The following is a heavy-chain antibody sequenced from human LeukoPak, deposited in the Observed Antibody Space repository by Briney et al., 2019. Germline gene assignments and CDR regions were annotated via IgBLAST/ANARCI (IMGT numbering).Heavy chain of an antibody. J-gene: IGHJ6*03. D-gene: IGHD6-13*01. Sequence: KSGGSLRLSCAASGFTFSDYYMSWIRQAPGKGLEWVSYISSSGSTIYYADSVKGRFTISRDNAKSLLYLQMNSLRAEDTAVYYCRGAQQLVRIYYYYMDVWGKGTTVTISS. V-gene: IGHV3-11*01. CDR2: ISSSGSTI. CDR3: RGAQQLVRIYYYYMDV. CDR1: GFTFSDYY.